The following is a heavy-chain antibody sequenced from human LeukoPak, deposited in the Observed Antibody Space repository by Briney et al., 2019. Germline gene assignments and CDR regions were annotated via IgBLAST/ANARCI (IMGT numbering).Heavy chain of an antibody. V-gene: IGHV3-30-3*01. CDR1: GFTFSSYA. Sequence: GGSLRLSCAASGFTFSSYAMHWVRQAPGKGLEWVAVISYDGSNKYYADSVKGRFTISRDNSKNTLYLQMNSLRAEDTAVYCCARDRSTYGDYLFDYWGQGTLVTVSS. CDR3: ARDRSTYGDYLFDY. D-gene: IGHD4-17*01. J-gene: IGHJ4*02. CDR2: ISYDGSNK.